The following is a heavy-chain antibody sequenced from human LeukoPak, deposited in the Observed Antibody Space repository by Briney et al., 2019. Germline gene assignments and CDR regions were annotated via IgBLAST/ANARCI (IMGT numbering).Heavy chain of an antibody. CDR1: GDSISSGNYY. V-gene: IGHV4-61*02. Sequence: SQTLSLTCSVSGDSISSGNYYWSWIRQPAGKGLEWIGRFYTSGTTNYNPSLKSRVTISVDTSKNQFSLKLSSVTAADTAVYFCAGDILGPSGYWGQGTLVIVSS. CDR3: AGDILGPSGY. CDR2: FYTSGTT. D-gene: IGHD3/OR15-3a*01. J-gene: IGHJ4*02.